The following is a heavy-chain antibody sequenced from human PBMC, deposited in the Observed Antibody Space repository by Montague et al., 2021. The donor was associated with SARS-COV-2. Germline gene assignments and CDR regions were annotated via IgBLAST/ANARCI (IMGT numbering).Heavy chain of an antibody. D-gene: IGHD6-13*01. CDR1: GGSISSSSYD. CDR2: IYYSGST. Sequence: SETLFLTCTVSGGSISSSSYDWGWIRQPPGKGLEWIGSIYYSGSTYYNPSLKSRVTISVDTSKNQFSLKLSSVTAADTAVYYCARVGRQQLVRLSGMDVWGQGTTVTVSS. V-gene: IGHV4-39*07. CDR3: ARVGRQQLVRLSGMDV. J-gene: IGHJ6*02.